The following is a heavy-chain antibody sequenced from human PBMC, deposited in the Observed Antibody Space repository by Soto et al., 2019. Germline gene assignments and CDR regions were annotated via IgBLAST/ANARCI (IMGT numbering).Heavy chain of an antibody. CDR2: IDPGGSYT. CDR1: GYSFTSYW. Sequence: GESLKISCKGSGYSFTSYWISWVRQMPGKGLEWMGRIDPGGSYTNYSPSFQGHVTISADKSISTAYLQWSSLKASDTAMYYCARQGGDSSSSPYYYYYYGMDVWGQGTTVTVSS. V-gene: IGHV5-10-1*01. CDR3: ARQGGDSSSSPYYYYYYGMDV. D-gene: IGHD6-6*01. J-gene: IGHJ6*02.